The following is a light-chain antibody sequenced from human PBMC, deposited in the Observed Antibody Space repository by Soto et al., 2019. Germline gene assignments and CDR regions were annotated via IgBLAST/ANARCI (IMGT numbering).Light chain of an antibody. J-gene: IGKJ4*01. CDR3: QQRSSRLT. CDR1: QSVSSY. Sequence: EIVLTQSPATLSLSPGEKATLSCRASQSVSSYLAWYQQKPGQAPRLLIYDASNRATGIPARFSGSGSGTDFTLTISSLVPEDFAVYYCQQRSSRLTFGGGTKVEIK. V-gene: IGKV3-11*01. CDR2: DAS.